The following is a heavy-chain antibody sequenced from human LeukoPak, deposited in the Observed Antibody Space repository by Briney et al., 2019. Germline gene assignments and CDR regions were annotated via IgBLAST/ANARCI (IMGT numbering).Heavy chain of an antibody. J-gene: IGHJ4*02. Sequence: GGSLILSCAASGFTFGDYAMSWVRQAPGKGLEWVSGLNWNGGSTGYADSVKGRFTISRDNAKNSLYLQMNSLRAEDTALYYCARVLTGNDYWGQGTLVTVSS. D-gene: IGHD1-1*01. CDR2: LNWNGGST. CDR1: GFTFGDYA. CDR3: ARVLTGNDY. V-gene: IGHV3-20*04.